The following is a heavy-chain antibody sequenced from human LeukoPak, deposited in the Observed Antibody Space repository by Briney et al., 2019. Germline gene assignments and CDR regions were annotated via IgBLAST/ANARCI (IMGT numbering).Heavy chain of an antibody. CDR3: ARDLPLITMIVVVAYAFDI. J-gene: IGHJ3*02. Sequence: ASVKVSCKASGYTFTSYGISWVRQAPGQGLEWMGWISAYNGNTNYAQKLQGRVTMTTDTSTSTAYMELRSLRSDDTAVYYCARDLPLITMIVVVAYAFDIWGQGTMVTVSS. CDR2: ISAYNGNT. CDR1: GYTFTSYG. V-gene: IGHV1-18*01. D-gene: IGHD3-22*01.